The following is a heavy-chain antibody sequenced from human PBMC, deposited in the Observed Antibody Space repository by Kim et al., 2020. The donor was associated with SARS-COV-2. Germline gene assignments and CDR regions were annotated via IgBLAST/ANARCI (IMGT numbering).Heavy chain of an antibody. Sequence: SGPTLVNPTQTLTLTCSFSGFSLTTRGMCVSWIRQPPGKALEWLARIDWDNDKYYRKSLKTRLTISKDTSKNQVVLTMTNVDPVDTATYYCARTHNAGGGTTVTGSKAYGFDPWGQGTLVTVSS. CDR2: IDWDNDK. J-gene: IGHJ5*02. CDR1: GFSLTTRGMC. D-gene: IGHD4-17*01. V-gene: IGHV2-70*11. CDR3: ARTHNAGGGTTVTGSKAYGFDP.